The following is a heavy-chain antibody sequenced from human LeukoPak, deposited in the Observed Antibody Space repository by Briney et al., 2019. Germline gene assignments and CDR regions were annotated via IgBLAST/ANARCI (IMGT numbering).Heavy chain of an antibody. Sequence: PGRSLRLSCAASGFTFSSYGMHWVRQAPGKGLEWVAVISYDGSNKYYADSVKGRFTISRDNSKNTLYLQMNSLRAEDTAVYYCAKDGGRITMIVVVTVDYYMDVWGKGTTVTVSS. CDR3: AKDGGRITMIVVVTVDYYMDV. CDR2: ISYDGSNK. D-gene: IGHD3-22*01. J-gene: IGHJ6*03. CDR1: GFTFSSYG. V-gene: IGHV3-30*18.